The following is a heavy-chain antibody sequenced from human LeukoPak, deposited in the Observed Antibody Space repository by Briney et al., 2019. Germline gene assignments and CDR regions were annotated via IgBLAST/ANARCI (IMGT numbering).Heavy chain of an antibody. Sequence: PGGSLRLSCAASGFIFSNYGMHWVRQAPGKRLEWVAVIWNDGSETFHADSVKGRFRIARDNSKNTLYLQMNSLRAEDTAVYFCARDMGRAWYGPPDYWGPGTLVTVSS. CDR3: ARDMGRAWYGPPDY. J-gene: IGHJ4*02. V-gene: IGHV3-33*01. CDR2: IWNDGSET. CDR1: GFIFSNYG. D-gene: IGHD6-13*01.